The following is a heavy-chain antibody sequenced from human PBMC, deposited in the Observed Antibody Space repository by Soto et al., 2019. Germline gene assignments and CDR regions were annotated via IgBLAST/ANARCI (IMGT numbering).Heavy chain of an antibody. V-gene: IGHV4-39*07. D-gene: IGHD3-3*01. CDR1: GGSISNSPYY. Sequence: PSETLSLPCAVSGGSISNSPYYWGWIRQPPGKGLEWLGSIHYGGSTHYNPSLKSRVSISVDTSKKQFSLNLTFVTAADTAVYYCAREWWSGSLIGGSLGGEGTLVTVSS. CDR2: IHYGGST. J-gene: IGHJ4*02. CDR3: AREWWSGSLIGGSL.